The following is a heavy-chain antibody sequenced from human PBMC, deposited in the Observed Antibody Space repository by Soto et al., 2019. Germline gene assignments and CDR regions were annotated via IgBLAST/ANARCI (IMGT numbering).Heavy chain of an antibody. D-gene: IGHD5-18*01. J-gene: IGHJ6*02. Sequence: SETLSLTCTVSGGSISSYYWSWIRQPPEQGLEWIGYIYNSGSTNYNPSLKSRVTISVDTSKNQFSLKLRSVSAADTAVYYCARTVDTTTDYYYYGMDVWGQGTTVTVSS. CDR2: IYNSGST. CDR1: GGSISSYY. V-gene: IGHV4-59*01. CDR3: ARTVDTTTDYYYYGMDV.